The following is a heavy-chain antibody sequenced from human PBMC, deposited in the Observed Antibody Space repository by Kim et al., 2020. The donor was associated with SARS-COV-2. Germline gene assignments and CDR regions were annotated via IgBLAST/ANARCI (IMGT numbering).Heavy chain of an antibody. CDR2: IIPILGIA. CDR1: GGTFSSYA. D-gene: IGHD3-10*01. Sequence: SVKVSCKASGGTFSSYAISWVRQAPGQGLEWMGRIIPILGIANYAQKFQGRVTITADKSTSTAYMELSSLRSEDTAVYYCARDYGSGSYYIFPPNHWGQGTLVTVSS. V-gene: IGHV1-69*04. J-gene: IGHJ5*02. CDR3: ARDYGSGSYYIFPPNH.